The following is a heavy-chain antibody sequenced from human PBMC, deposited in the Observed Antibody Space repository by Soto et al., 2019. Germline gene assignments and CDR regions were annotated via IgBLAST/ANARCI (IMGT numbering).Heavy chain of an antibody. CDR3: ARGYYYDSSGYTFDY. D-gene: IGHD3-22*01. J-gene: IGHJ4*02. CDR1: GYTFTGYY. V-gene: IGHV1-2*02. CDR2: INPNSGGT. Sequence: ASVKVSCKASGYTFTGYYMHWVRQAPGQGLEWMGWINPNSGGTNYAQKFQGRVTMTRDTSISTAYMELSRLRSDDTAVYYCARGYYYDSSGYTFDYWGQGTLVTSPQ.